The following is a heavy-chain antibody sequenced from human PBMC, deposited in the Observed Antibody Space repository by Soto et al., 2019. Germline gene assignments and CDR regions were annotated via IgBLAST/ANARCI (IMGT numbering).Heavy chain of an antibody. J-gene: IGHJ4*02. D-gene: IGHD3-16*02. CDR1: GFNFRSYS. V-gene: IGHV3-48*02. CDR3: ASRLSHPFGGVILYYFGLGIDH. CDR2: ISSVGDRT. Sequence: GGSLRLSCAASGFNFRSYSMSWVRQAPGKGLEWISFISSVGDRTYYADSLKGRFTISRDNAKNSLYLQMHSLRDEDTAVYYCASRLSHPFGGVILYYFGLGIDHWGLGTLVTVSS.